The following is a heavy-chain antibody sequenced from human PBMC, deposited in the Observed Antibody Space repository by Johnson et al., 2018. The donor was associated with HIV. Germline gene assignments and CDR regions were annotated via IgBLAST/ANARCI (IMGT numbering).Heavy chain of an antibody. Sequence: QVQLVESGGGVVRPGGSLRLSCAASGFTFFSYGMHWVRQAPGKGLEWVAVISYDGSNKYYADSVKGRFTISRDNSKNTLYLQMNSLRAEDTAVYYCASRYTVDAFDIWGQGTMVTVSS. J-gene: IGHJ3*02. V-gene: IGHV3-30*03. CDR2: ISYDGSNK. D-gene: IGHD1-1*01. CDR1: GFTFFSYG. CDR3: ASRYTVDAFDI.